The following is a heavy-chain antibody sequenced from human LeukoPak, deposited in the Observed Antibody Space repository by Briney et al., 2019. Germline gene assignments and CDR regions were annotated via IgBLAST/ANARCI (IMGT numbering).Heavy chain of an antibody. CDR2: INPNSGGT. V-gene: IGHV1-2*02. Sequence: GASVKVSCKASGYTFTGYYMHWVRQAPGQGLEWMGWINPNSGGTNYAQKFQGRVTMTRDTSISTAYMELSRLRSDDTAVYYCARELGVSSNYADYWGQVTLVTVSS. J-gene: IGHJ4*02. CDR3: ARELGVSSNYADY. D-gene: IGHD4-11*01. CDR1: GYTFTGYY.